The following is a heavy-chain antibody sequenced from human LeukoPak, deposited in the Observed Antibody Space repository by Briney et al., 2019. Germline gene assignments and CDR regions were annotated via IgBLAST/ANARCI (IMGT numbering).Heavy chain of an antibody. Sequence: GGSLRLSCAASGFTFDDYAMHWVRQAPGKGLEWVSFIYSDNTHYSDSVKGRFTISRDNSKNTLYLQMNSLRAEDTAVYYCARRAGAYSHPYDYWGQGTLVTVSS. CDR1: GFTFDDYA. CDR2: IYSDNT. V-gene: IGHV3-53*01. CDR3: ARRAGAYSHPYDY. D-gene: IGHD4/OR15-4a*01. J-gene: IGHJ4*02.